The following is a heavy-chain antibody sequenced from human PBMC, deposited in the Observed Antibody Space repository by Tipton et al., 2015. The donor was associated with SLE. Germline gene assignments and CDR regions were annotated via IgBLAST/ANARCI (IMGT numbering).Heavy chain of an antibody. CDR3: AKAVGDSTSYFDY. Sequence: SLRLSCAASGFTFSSYAMHWVRQAPGKGLEWVAVISYDGSNKYYADSVKGRFTISRDNSKNTLYLQMNSLRAEDTAVYYCAKAVGDSTSYFDYWGQGTLVTVSS. D-gene: IGHD2-21*02. CDR2: ISYDGSNK. V-gene: IGHV3-30*04. CDR1: GFTFSSYA. J-gene: IGHJ4*02.